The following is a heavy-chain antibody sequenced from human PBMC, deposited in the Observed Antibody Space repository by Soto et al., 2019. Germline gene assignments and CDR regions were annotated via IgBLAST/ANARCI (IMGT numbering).Heavy chain of an antibody. CDR2: IKPDGIDS. CDR1: GFTFSSYW. Sequence: PGGSLRLSCAASGFTFSSYWMSWVRQAPGKGLEWVANIKPDGIDSYYVDSVKGRFTISRDNAKNSLYLQINSLRAEDTAVYYCAREDGWDLQDYWGQGALVTVSS. J-gene: IGHJ4*02. D-gene: IGHD1-26*01. V-gene: IGHV3-7*05. CDR3: AREDGWDLQDY.